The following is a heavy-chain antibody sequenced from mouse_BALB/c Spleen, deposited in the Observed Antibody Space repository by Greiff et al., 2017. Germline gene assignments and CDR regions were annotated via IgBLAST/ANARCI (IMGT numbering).Heavy chain of an antibody. Sequence: VLLVESGPGLVAPSQSLSITCTVSGFSLTSYGVHWVRQPPGKGLEWLGVIWAGGSTNYNSALMSRLSISKDNSKSQVFLKMNSLQTDDTAMYYCARDHGKDAMDYWGQGTSVTVSS. CDR3: ARDHGKDAMDY. D-gene: IGHD2-1*01. V-gene: IGHV2-9*02. CDR2: IWAGGST. CDR1: GFSLTSYG. J-gene: IGHJ4*01.